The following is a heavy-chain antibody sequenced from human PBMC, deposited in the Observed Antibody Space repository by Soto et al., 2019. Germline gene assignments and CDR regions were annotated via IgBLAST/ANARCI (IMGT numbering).Heavy chain of an antibody. J-gene: IGHJ4*02. CDR3: ARVPDTGGRDYLDY. Sequence: EVQLVESGGGLIQPGGSLRLSCAASGFTVSHNYMTWVRQAPGKGLEWVSVIFSGGSTYYGDSVKGRFTISRDISKNMVYLKMNSLSAEDTAVYYCARVPDTGGRDYLDYWGQGTLVTVSS. V-gene: IGHV3-53*01. CDR1: GFTVSHNY. CDR2: IFSGGST. D-gene: IGHD7-27*01.